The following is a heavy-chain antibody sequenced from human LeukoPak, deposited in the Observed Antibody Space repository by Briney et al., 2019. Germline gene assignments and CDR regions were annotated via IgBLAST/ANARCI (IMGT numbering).Heavy chain of an antibody. V-gene: IGHV4-39*01. D-gene: IGHD2-2*01. CDR2: IYYSGST. Sequence: PSETLSLTCTVSGGSISSSSYYWGWIRQPPGKGLEWIGSIYYSGSTYYNPSLKSRVTISVDTSKNQFSLKLSSVTAADTAVYYCASLKTVPAATTYYYYGMDVWGQGTTVIVSS. J-gene: IGHJ6*02. CDR3: ASLKTVPAATTYYYYGMDV. CDR1: GGSISSSSYY.